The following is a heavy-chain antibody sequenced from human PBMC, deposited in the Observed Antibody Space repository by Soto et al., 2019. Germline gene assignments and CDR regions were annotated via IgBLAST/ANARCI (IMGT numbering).Heavy chain of an antibody. V-gene: IGHV3-30*03. CDR1: GFTFSSYG. J-gene: IGHJ4*02. Sequence: QVQLVESGGGVVQPGRSLSLSCAASGFTFSSYGMHWVRQAPGKGLEWVAVISYDGSNKYYADSVKGRFTISRDNSKNTVYLQMNSLRAEDTAVYYCALVFVMGELHIRDYWGQGTLVTFAS. CDR2: ISYDGSNK. D-gene: IGHD1-26*01. CDR3: ALVFVMGELHIRDY.